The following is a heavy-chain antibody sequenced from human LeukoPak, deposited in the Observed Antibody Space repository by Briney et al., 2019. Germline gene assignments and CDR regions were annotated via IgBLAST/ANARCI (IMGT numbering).Heavy chain of an antibody. CDR1: GYTFTSYD. Sequence: ASVKVSCKSSGYTFTSYDINWVRQATGQGPEWMGWMNPNSGNTGYAQKVQGRVTMTTDTSTSTAYMELRSLRSDDTAVYSCASLHTARWGAFDIWGQGTMVTVSS. CDR3: ASLHTARWGAFDI. J-gene: IGHJ3*02. V-gene: IGHV1-8*01. D-gene: IGHD3-16*01. CDR2: MNPNSGNT.